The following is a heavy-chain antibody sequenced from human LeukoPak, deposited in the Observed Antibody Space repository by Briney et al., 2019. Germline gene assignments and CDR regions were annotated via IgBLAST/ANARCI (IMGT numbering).Heavy chain of an antibody. V-gene: IGHV4-34*01. CDR1: GGSFSGYY. Sequence: ETLSLTCAVYGGSFSGYYWSWIRQPPGKGLEWIGEINHSGSTNYNPSLKSRVTISVDTSKNQFSLKLSSVTAADTAVYYCARSSGGVGPGVTTDYHMDVWGKGTKVTVS. D-gene: IGHD2-2*01. J-gene: IGHJ6*03. CDR3: ARSSGGVGPGVTTDYHMDV. CDR2: INHSGST.